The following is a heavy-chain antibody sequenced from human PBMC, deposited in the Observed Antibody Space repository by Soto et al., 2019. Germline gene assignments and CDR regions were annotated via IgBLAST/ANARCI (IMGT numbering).Heavy chain of an antibody. CDR3: ARVAIIPMVYYYYMDV. D-gene: IGHD2-8*01. Sequence: ASVKGSCKASGYTFTSYAMHRVRQAPGQRLEWTGWINAGNGNTKYSQKFQGRVTITRDTSASTAYMELSSLRSEDTAVYYCARVAIIPMVYYYYMDVWGKGTTVTVS. J-gene: IGHJ6*03. CDR1: GYTFTSYA. CDR2: INAGNGNT. V-gene: IGHV1-3*01.